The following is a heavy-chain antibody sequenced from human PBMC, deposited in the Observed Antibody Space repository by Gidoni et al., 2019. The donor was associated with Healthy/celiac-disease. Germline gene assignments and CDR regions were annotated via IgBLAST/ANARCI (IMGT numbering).Heavy chain of an antibody. V-gene: IGHV1-69*06. Sequence: QVQLVQSVAEVKKPGSSVKVSCKASGGTFISYAISWVRPAPGHGLEWMGGIIPIFGTANYAQKFQGRVTITADKSTSTAYMELSSLRSEDTAVYYCARDPVNRVVVPAALKKYYYYGMDVWGQGTTVTVSS. D-gene: IGHD2-2*01. J-gene: IGHJ6*02. CDR3: ARDPVNRVVVPAALKKYYYYGMDV. CDR2: IIPIFGTA. CDR1: GGTFISYA.